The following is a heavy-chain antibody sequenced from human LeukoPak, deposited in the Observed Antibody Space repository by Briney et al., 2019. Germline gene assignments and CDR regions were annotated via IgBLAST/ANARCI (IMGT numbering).Heavy chain of an antibody. V-gene: IGHV1-69*05. J-gene: IGHJ1*01. D-gene: IGHD1-26*01. CDR2: IIPIFSTA. CDR1: GGTFSSYA. Sequence: SVKVSCRASGGTFSSYAISWVRQAPGQGLEWMGGIIPIFSTANYAQKFQGRVTITTDESTSTAYMELSSLRSEDTAVYYCARDTKYSGSYYNYFQHWGQSTLVTFSS. CDR3: ARDTKYSGSYYNYFQH.